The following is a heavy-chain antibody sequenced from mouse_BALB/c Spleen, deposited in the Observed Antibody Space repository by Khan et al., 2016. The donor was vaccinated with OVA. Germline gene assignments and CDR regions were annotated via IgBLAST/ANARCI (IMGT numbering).Heavy chain of an antibody. CDR3: VRGGKFAY. J-gene: IGHJ3*01. D-gene: IGHD1-1*02. V-gene: IGHV1S137*01. Sequence: QVQLKESGAELVRPGVSVKISCKASGYTFTDYAMHWVKQRHAKSLEWIGVISTNHGDADYNQKFQGKASMTVDRSSSTVYMELARVTSEDSAIYYCVRGGKFAYWGQGTLVTVSA. CDR2: ISTNHGDA. CDR1: GYTFTDYA.